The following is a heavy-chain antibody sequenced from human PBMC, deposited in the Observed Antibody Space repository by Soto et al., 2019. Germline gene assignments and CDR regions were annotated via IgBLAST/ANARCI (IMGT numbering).Heavy chain of an antibody. D-gene: IGHD6-13*01. V-gene: IGHV1-69*01. Sequence: QVQLVQSGAEVKKPGSSVKVSCKASGGTFSSYRINWVRQAPGQGLEWVGGIVPIYRTADYAQKFQGRVTITADESARKSYMELRSLKSQDTAVYYCVRDSGAKLSSSWGQGTLVTVSS. CDR3: VRDSGAKLSSS. CDR2: IVPIYRTA. CDR1: GGTFSSYR. J-gene: IGHJ4*02.